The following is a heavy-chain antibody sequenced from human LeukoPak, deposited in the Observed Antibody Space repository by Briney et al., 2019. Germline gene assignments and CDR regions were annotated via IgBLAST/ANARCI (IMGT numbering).Heavy chain of an antibody. D-gene: IGHD2-2*01. J-gene: IGHJ4*02. V-gene: IGHV4-59*01. CDR1: GGSFGSYY. Sequence: PSETLSLSCTVSGGSFGSYYWSWVRQSPGKGLEWIGYIDESGATKYNPSLQSRVTLSIDTSKNEFSVKLRSATAADTAVYFCARLGIPSAYYFFDYWGQGIVVTVSS. CDR3: ARLGIPSAYYFFDY. CDR2: IDESGAT.